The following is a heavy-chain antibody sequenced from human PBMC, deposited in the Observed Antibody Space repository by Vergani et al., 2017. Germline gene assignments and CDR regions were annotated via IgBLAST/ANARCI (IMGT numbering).Heavy chain of an antibody. J-gene: IGHJ3*02. CDR3: ARASWELLRAFDI. Sequence: EVQLVESGGGLVQPGRSLRLSCAASGFTFDDYAMHWVRQAPGKGLEWVSGISWNSGSIGYADSVKGRFTISRDNAKNSLYLQMNSLRAEDTAVYYCARASWELLRAFDIWGQGTMVTVSS. CDR2: ISWNSGSI. V-gene: IGHV3-9*01. CDR1: GFTFDDYA. D-gene: IGHD1-26*01.